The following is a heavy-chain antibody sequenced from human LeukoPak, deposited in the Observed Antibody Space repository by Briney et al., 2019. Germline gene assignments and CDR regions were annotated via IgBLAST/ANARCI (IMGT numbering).Heavy chain of an antibody. D-gene: IGHD3-3*01. J-gene: IGHJ3*02. Sequence: PGGSLRLSCAASGFTFSSYAMSWVRQAPGKGLEWVSAISGSGGNTYYADSVKGRFTISRDNSKNSLYLQMNSLRVEDTAVYYCAKPITVSGATDGFDIWGQGTMVTVSS. CDR1: GFTFSSYA. V-gene: IGHV3-23*01. CDR2: ISGSGGNT. CDR3: AKPITVSGATDGFDI.